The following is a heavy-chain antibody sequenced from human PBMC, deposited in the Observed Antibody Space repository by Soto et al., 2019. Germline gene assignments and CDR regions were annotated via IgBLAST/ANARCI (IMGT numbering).Heavy chain of an antibody. J-gene: IGHJ4*02. Sequence: GCSVKVTCKASGYTFTSYYMHWVRQAPGQGLEWMGIINPSCGSTSYAQKFQGRFTMTRDTSTSTVYMELSSLRSEDTAVYYCARDLHGDYDYWGQGTLDTVSS. D-gene: IGHD4-17*01. CDR1: GYTFTSYY. V-gene: IGHV1-46*01. CDR3: ARDLHGDYDY. CDR2: INPSCGST.